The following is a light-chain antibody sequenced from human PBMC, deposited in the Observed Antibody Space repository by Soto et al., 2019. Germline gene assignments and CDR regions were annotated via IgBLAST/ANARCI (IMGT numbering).Light chain of an antibody. Sequence: EIVWTQSPGTLSLSPGERATLSCRASQSVSSHLAWYQQRPGQAPRLLIYGASSRATGIPDRFSGSGSGTDFTLTISRLEPEDFALYYCQQYGNSPPLTFGGGTKVEIK. V-gene: IGKV3-20*01. J-gene: IGKJ4*01. CDR1: QSVSSH. CDR2: GAS. CDR3: QQYGNSPPLT.